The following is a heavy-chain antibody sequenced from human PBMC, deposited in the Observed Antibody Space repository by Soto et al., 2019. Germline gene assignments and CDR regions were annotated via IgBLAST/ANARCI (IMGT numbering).Heavy chain of an antibody. CDR2: INHSGST. J-gene: IGHJ6*02. CDR3: ARGHYDILTGYYPHYYYYGMDV. CDR1: GGSFSGYY. D-gene: IGHD3-9*01. Sequence: QVQLQQWGAGLLKPSETLSLTCAVYGGSFSGYYWSWIRQPPGKGLEWIGEINHSGSTNYNPSLKSRVTISVDTSKNQFSLKLSSVTAADTAVYYCARGHYDILTGYYPHYYYYGMDVWGQGTTVTVSS. V-gene: IGHV4-34*01.